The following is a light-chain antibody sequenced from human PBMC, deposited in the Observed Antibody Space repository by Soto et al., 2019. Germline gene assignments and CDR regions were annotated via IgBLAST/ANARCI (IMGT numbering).Light chain of an antibody. V-gene: IGLV2-11*01. Sequence: ALTQPRSVSGSPGQSVTISCTGTSSDVGGYNYVSWYQQLPGKAPKLMIYEVTKRSSGVPDRFSGSKSGNTASLTISGLQPEDEAHYYCSSYTGTYTFGVFGTGTKVTVL. CDR1: SSDVGGYNY. J-gene: IGLJ1*01. CDR2: EVT. CDR3: SSYTGTYTFGV.